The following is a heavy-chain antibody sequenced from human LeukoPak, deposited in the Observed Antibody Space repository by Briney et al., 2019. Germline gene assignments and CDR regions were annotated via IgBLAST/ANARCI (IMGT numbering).Heavy chain of an antibody. CDR1: GFTFSNYG. D-gene: IGHD3-10*01. V-gene: IGHV3-30*18. CDR2: ISYDGSNK. CDR3: ANGYYYGSGSYYKEAFDI. Sequence: GGSLRLSCAASGFTFSNYGMRWVRQAPGKGLEWVVVISYDGSNKYYADSVKGRFTISRDNSKNTLYLQMNSLRAEDTAVYYCANGYYYGSGSYYKEAFDIWGQGTMVTVSS. J-gene: IGHJ3*02.